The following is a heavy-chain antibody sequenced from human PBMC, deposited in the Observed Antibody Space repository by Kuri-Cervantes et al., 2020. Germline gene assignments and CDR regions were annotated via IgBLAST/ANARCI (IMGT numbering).Heavy chain of an antibody. CDR3: ASEIYYDSSGYLLDY. CDR2: IIPILGIA. D-gene: IGHD3-22*01. CDR1: GYTFTSYG. V-gene: IGHV1-69*04. J-gene: IGHJ4*02. Sequence: SVKVSCKASGYTFTSYGISWVRQAPGQGPEWMGRIIPILGIANYAQKFQGRVTITADKSTSTAYMELSSLRSEDTAVYYCASEIYYDSSGYLLDYWGQGTLVTVSS.